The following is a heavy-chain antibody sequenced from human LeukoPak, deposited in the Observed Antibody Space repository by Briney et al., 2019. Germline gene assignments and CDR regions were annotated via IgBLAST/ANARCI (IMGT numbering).Heavy chain of an antibody. V-gene: IGHV3-23*01. CDR1: GFTFSSYA. J-gene: IGHJ4*02. CDR3: AKTGFKVPRSYFDY. Sequence: GGSLRLSRAASGFTFSSYAMSWARQAPGEGLEWVSAIGDSGGSTYYADSVRGRFTISRDNSKNTLYLQMNSLRAEDTAIYYCAKTGFKVPRSYFDYWGQGALVTVSS. CDR2: IGDSGGST. D-gene: IGHD3-10*01.